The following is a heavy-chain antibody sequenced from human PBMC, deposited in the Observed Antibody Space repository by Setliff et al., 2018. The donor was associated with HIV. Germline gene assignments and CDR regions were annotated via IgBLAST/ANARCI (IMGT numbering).Heavy chain of an antibody. CDR2: ISGNGGST. CDR1: GFTFSSYV. D-gene: IGHD2-2*01. V-gene: IGHV3-64D*09. Sequence: PGGSLRLSCSASGFTFSSYVMHWVRQAPGKGLEYVSAISGNGGSTYYADSVKGRFTISRDNSKSTLYLQMSSLRVEDTAVYYCVKAVIVVIPAAIFDYWGQGTLVTVSS. CDR3: VKAVIVVIPAAIFDY. J-gene: IGHJ4*02.